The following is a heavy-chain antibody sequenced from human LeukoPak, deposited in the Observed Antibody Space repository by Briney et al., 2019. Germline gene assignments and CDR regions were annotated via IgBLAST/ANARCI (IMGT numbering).Heavy chain of an antibody. CDR3: ARSFWSDYYSSYDYYYYMDV. J-gene: IGHJ6*03. CDR2: ISYDGSNK. D-gene: IGHD3-3*01. Sequence: PGGSLRLSCAASGFTFSSYAMHWVRQAPGKGLEWVAVISYDGSNKYYADSVKGRFTISRDDSKNTLYLQMNSLRAEDTAVYYCARSFWSDYYSSYDYYYYMDVWGKGTTVTVSS. CDR1: GFTFSSYA. V-gene: IGHV3-30-3*01.